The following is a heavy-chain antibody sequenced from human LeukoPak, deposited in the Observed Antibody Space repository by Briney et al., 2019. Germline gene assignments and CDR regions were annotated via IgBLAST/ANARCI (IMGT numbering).Heavy chain of an antibody. CDR3: ARDTVVVPAATGVNWFDP. D-gene: IGHD2-2*01. Sequence: PGGSLRLSCAASGFTVSSNYMSWVRQPPGKGLEWIGEIYHSGSTNYNPSLKSRVTISVDKSKNQFSLKLSSVTAADTAVYYCARDTVVVPAATGVNWFDPWGQGTLVTVSS. V-gene: IGHV4-4*02. CDR1: GFTVSSNY. CDR2: IYHSGST. J-gene: IGHJ5*02.